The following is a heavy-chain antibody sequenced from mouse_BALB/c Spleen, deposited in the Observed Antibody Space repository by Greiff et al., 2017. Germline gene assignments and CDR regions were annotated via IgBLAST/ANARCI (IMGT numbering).Heavy chain of an antibody. CDR3: ARRGRAGDYYAMDY. D-gene: IGHD3-3*01. CDR2: INPYNDGT. V-gene: IGHV1-14*01. CDR1: GYTFTSYV. J-gene: IGHJ4*01. Sequence: VQLQQSGPELVKPGASVKMSCKASGYTFTSYVMHWVKQKPGQGLEWIGYINPYNDGTKYNEKFKGKATLTSDKSSSTAYMELSSLTSEDSAVYYCARRGRAGDYYAMDYWGQGTSVTVSS.